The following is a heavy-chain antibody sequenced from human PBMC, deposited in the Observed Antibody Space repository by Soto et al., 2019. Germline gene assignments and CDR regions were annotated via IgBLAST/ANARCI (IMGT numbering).Heavy chain of an antibody. V-gene: IGHV4-39*01. D-gene: IGHD5-18*01. Sequence: SETLSLTCIVSGGSISDSYHWGWIRQPPGKGLEWIGSIHYTGNTYYNPSLKSRVTISVDASKNQLSLRLNSVTAADTAVYYCARRGYSYGFRWFDPWGQGTLVTVSS. CDR1: GGSISDSYH. J-gene: IGHJ5*02. CDR2: IHYTGNT. CDR3: ARRGYSYGFRWFDP.